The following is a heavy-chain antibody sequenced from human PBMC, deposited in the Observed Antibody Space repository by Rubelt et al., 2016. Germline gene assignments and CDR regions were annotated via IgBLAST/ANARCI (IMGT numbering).Heavy chain of an antibody. CDR2: INKDGDRT. V-gene: IGHV3-64D*06. CDR1: GGSVSGYF. CDR3: VKDRWCDNTRCPFDY. J-gene: IGHJ4*02. Sequence: VQLQQWGAGLLKPSETLSLTCAVYGGSVSGYFWTWIRQAPGTGLEYVSGINKDGDRTYYADSARGRFTISRHTSKNTVYLQMSTLRAEDTALYYCVKDRWCDNTRCPFDYWGQGTLVTVSS. D-gene: IGHD2-8*02.